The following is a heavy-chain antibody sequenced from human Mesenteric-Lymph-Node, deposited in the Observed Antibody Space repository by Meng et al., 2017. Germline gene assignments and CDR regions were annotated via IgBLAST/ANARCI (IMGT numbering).Heavy chain of an antibody. CDR2: VTGRGGGT. J-gene: IGHJ4*02. Sequence: GESLKISCAASGFTFSSYAMSWVRQAPGKGLEWVSTVTGRGGGTYYADSVKGRFSISRDNSQNTLFMQMNSPRAEDTAVYYCARTRGHDSSGQKGFDYWGQGTLVTVSS. CDR1: GFTFSSYA. D-gene: IGHD3-22*01. V-gene: IGHV3-23*01. CDR3: ARTRGHDSSGQKGFDY.